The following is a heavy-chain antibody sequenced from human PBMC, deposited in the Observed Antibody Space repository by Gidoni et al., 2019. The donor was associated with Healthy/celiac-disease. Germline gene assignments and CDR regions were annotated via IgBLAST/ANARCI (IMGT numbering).Heavy chain of an antibody. V-gene: IGHV4-61*02. D-gene: IGHD3-22*01. CDR3: ARDPSNYYDSSGYYPHYYYYYGMDV. J-gene: IGHJ6*02. CDR1: GGSISSGSYY. Sequence: QVQLQESGPGLVKPSQTLSLTCTVSGGSISSGSYYWSWIRQPAGKGLEWIGRSYTSGSTNYNPSLKSRVTMSEDTSKNQFSLKLSSVTAADTAVYYCARDPSNYYDSSGYYPHYYYYYGMDVWGQGTTVTVSS. CDR2: SYTSGST.